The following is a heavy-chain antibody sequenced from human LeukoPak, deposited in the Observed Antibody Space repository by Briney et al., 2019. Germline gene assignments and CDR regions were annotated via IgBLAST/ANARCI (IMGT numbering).Heavy chain of an antibody. CDR2: IWYDGSNK. CDR1: GFTFSSYG. D-gene: IGHD2/OR15-2a*01. Sequence: GGSLRLSCAASGFTFSSYGMHWVRQAPGKGLEWVAVIWYDGSNKYYADYVKGRFTISRDNSKNTLYLQMNSLRAEDTAVYYCVRGGTYCDSTCKGADYWGQGTLVAVSA. J-gene: IGHJ4*02. V-gene: IGHV3-33*01. CDR3: VRGGTYCDSTCKGADY.